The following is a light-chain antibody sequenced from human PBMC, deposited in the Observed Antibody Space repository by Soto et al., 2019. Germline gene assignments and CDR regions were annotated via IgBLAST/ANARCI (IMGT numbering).Light chain of an antibody. Sequence: EIVLTQSPGTLSLSPGERATLSCRASQSVRSSYLAWYQQKPGQAPRLLIYGASSRATGIPDSFSGSGSGTAFTLTISRLEPEDFAVYYCQQYGSSPYSFGQGTKLEIK. CDR2: GAS. V-gene: IGKV3-20*01. J-gene: IGKJ2*03. CDR1: QSVRSSY. CDR3: QQYGSSPYS.